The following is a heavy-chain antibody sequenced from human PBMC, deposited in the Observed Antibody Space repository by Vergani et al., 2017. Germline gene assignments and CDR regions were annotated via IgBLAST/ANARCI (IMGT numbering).Heavy chain of an antibody. Sequence: EVQLLESGGGLVQPGGSLRLSCAASGFTFSSYAMNWVRQAPGKGLEWVSTIRSSGGSTYYADSVKGRFAISRDNSKNPLYLQMNSLRVEDTAVYYCAKEAVAGNVGFDYWGQGTLVTVAS. V-gene: IGHV3-23*01. CDR1: GFTFSSYA. CDR2: IRSSGGST. J-gene: IGHJ4*02. D-gene: IGHD6-19*01. CDR3: AKEAVAGNVGFDY.